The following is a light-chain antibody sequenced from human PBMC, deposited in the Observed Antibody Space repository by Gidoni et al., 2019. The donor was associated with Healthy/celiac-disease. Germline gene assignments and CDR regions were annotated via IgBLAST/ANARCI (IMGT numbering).Light chain of an antibody. CDR1: QGISSA. CDR2: DAS. CDR3: QQFNSYPLT. J-gene: IGKJ5*01. V-gene: IGKV1-13*02. Sequence: AIQLTQSPSSLSASVGDRVTITCRASQGISSALAWYQHKPGKATKLLIYDASSWESGVPSRFRGSGSGTDFTLTISRLQPEDFATYYCQQFNSYPLTFGQGTRLEIK.